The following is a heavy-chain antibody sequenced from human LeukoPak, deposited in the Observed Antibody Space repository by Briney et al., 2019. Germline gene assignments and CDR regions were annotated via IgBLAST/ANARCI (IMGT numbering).Heavy chain of an antibody. V-gene: IGHV4-39*01. CDR1: GGSISSSSYY. CDR3: AGHHPRNTVDF. CDR2: INHSGST. D-gene: IGHD2-8*02. J-gene: IGHJ4*02. Sequence: SETLSLTCTVSGGSISSSSYYWGWIRQPPGKGMEWIGEINHSGSTNYNPSLKSRVTISVDTSKNQFSLKLSSVTAADTAVYYCAGHHPRNTVDFWGQGTLVTVSS.